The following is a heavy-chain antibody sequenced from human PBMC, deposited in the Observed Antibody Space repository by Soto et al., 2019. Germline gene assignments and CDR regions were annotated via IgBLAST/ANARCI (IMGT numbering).Heavy chain of an antibody. CDR2: IYTSGST. V-gene: IGHV4-4*07. J-gene: IGHJ5*02. CDR1: GGSISSYY. Sequence: NPSETLSLTCTVSGGSISSYYWSWIRQPAGKGLEWIGRIYTSGSTNYNPSLKSRVTMSVDTSKNQFSLKLSSVTAADTAVYYCARDRVSSSIQVEFDPWGQGTLVTVSS. CDR3: ARDRVSSSIQVEFDP. D-gene: IGHD6-13*01.